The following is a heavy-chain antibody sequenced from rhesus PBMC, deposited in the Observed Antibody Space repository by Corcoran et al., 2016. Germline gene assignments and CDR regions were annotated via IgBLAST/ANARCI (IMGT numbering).Heavy chain of an antibody. D-gene: IGHD5-42*01. CDR1: GFTFSNSA. J-gene: IGHJ6*01. V-gene: IGHV3-118*01. CDR3: ASRGSYGLDS. CDR2: IRSKSNNYET. Sequence: EVQLVESGGGLVQPGGSRRLSCAAPGFTFSNSAVLWVRPASGKGREWVGRIRSKSNNYETGYAASVKGRFTISRDDSKNTAYLQMNSLKTEDTAVYYCASRGSYGLDSWGQGVVATVSS.